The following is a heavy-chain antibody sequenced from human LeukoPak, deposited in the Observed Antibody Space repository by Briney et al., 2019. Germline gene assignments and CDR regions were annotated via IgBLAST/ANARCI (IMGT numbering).Heavy chain of an antibody. CDR3: AKDCGGDCYGVDY. D-gene: IGHD2-21*02. CDR2: ISYDGSNK. V-gene: IGHV3-30*18. CDR1: GFTFSSYG. Sequence: GRSLRLSCAASGFTFSSYGMHCVRQAPGKGLEWVAVISYDGSNKYYADSVKGRFTISRDNSKNTLYLQMNSLRAEDTAVYYCAKDCGGDCYGVDYWGQGTLVTVSS. J-gene: IGHJ4*02.